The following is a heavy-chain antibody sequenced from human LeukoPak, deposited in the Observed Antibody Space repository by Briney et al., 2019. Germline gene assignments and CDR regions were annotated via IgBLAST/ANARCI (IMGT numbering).Heavy chain of an antibody. V-gene: IGHV4-34*01. CDR1: GGSFSGYY. CDR2: INHSGST. D-gene: IGHD3-22*01. Sequence: KTSETLSLTCAVYGGSFSGYYWSWIRQPPGKGLEWIGEINHSGSTNYNPSLKSRVTISADTSKNQFSLKLSSVTAADTAVYYCARGAQIYDSSGYYFDYWGQGTLVTVSS. CDR3: ARGAQIYDSSGYYFDY. J-gene: IGHJ4*02.